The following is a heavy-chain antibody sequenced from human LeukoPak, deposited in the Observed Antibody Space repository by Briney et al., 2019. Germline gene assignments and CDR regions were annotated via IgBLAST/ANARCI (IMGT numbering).Heavy chain of an antibody. J-gene: IGHJ4*02. Sequence: GASVKVSCKASGYTFTSYGISWVRQAPGQELHGMGWISAYKGNTNYAQKLQGSVTMTTDTATSTAYMELRSLRSDDTAVYYCATDLGFARENYYDSSGYYYNFDYWGQGTLVTVSS. V-gene: IGHV1-18*01. CDR3: ATDLGFARENYYDSSGYYYNFDY. CDR2: ISAYKGNT. D-gene: IGHD3-22*01. CDR1: GYTFTSYG.